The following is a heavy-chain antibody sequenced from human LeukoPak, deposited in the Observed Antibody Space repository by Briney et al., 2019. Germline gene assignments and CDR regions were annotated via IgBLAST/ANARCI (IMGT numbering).Heavy chain of an antibody. Sequence: GGSLRLSCAASGFTFSSYSMNWVRQAPGKGLEWVSAIGGSGGVTYYADSVRGRFTISRDNSKNTVYLQMNSLSADDTAVYYCAKDHNDFWSGYPPNWGQGTLVTVSS. V-gene: IGHV3-23*01. J-gene: IGHJ4*02. CDR2: IGGSGGVT. CDR1: GFTFSSYS. CDR3: AKDHNDFWSGYPPN. D-gene: IGHD3-3*01.